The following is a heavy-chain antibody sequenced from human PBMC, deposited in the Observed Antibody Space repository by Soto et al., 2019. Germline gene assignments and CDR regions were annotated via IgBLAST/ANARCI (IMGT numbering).Heavy chain of an antibody. J-gene: IGHJ6*02. CDR1: GYTFTGYY. D-gene: IGHD6-13*01. CDR3: ASSGYSSSWSYYYYGMDV. Sequence: ASVKVSCKASGYTFTGYYMHWVRHAPGQGLEWMGWINPNSGGTNYAQKFQGWVTMTRDTSISTAYMELSRLRSDDTAVYYCASSGYSSSWSYYYYGMDVWGQGTTVTVSS. CDR2: INPNSGGT. V-gene: IGHV1-2*04.